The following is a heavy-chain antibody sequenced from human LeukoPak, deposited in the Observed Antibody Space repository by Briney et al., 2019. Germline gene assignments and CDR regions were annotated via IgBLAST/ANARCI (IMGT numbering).Heavy chain of an antibody. CDR2: IRYVGSNK. Sequence: GGSLRLSCAASGFTFSSYGMHWVRQAPGKGLEWVAFIRYVGSNKYYADSVKGRFTISRDNSKNTQYLQMNSLRAEDTAVYYCAKDNTYYDFWSGCGPKNDYWGQGTLVTVSS. CDR1: GFTFSSYG. V-gene: IGHV3-30*02. D-gene: IGHD3-3*01. CDR3: AKDNTYYDFWSGCGPKNDY. J-gene: IGHJ4*02.